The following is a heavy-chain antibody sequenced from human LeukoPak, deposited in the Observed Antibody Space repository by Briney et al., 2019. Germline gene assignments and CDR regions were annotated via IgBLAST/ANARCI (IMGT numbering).Heavy chain of an antibody. CDR2: INPNSGGT. D-gene: IGHD6-6*01. CDR3: ARAPSAEYSSSSPFGY. V-gene: IGHV1-2*06. CDR1: GYTFTGYY. J-gene: IGHJ4*02. Sequence: ASVKVSCKASGYTFTGYYMHWVRHAPGQGLEWMGRINPNSGGTNYEQKCQGRVTMTRGTSISTAYMEMSRLRSDDTAVYYCARAPSAEYSSSSPFGYWGQGTLVTVSS.